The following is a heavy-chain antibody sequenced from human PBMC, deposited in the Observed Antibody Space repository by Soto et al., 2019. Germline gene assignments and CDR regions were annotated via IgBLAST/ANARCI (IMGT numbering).Heavy chain of an antibody. J-gene: IGHJ4*02. CDR2: ISSGGGAI. CDR1: GFTFSTYA. V-gene: IGHV3-23*01. D-gene: IGHD6-19*01. Sequence: VRVLESGGDLVQPGGSLRLSCGASGFTFSTYAMSWVRQARGKGLEWVSAISSGGGAIYYADSVKGRFTISRDNSKNTLYLRMNSLRAEDTAVYYCAKSQAVTGHANTLFDYWGQGTLVTVSS. CDR3: AKSQAVTGHANTLFDY.